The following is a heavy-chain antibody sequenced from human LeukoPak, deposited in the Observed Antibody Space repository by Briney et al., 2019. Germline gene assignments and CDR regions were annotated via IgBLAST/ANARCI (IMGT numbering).Heavy chain of an antibody. CDR3: AGDRTGPLDYYYYMDV. V-gene: IGHV4-34*01. Sequence: SETLSLTCAVYGGSFSDYYWSWIRQPPGKGLEWIGEINHSGSANYNPSLKCRVTISVDTSKNQFSLKLSSVTAADTAVYYCAGDRTGPLDYYYYMDVWGKGTTVTVSS. CDR2: INHSGSA. J-gene: IGHJ6*03. CDR1: GGSFSDYY. D-gene: IGHD1-1*01.